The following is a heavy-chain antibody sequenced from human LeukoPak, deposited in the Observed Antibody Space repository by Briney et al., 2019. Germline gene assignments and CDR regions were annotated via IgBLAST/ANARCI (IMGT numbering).Heavy chain of an antibody. Sequence: GGSLRLSCATSGFTFDDYGMSWVRQAPGKGLEWVSGINWNGGSTGYADSVKGRFTISRDNAKNSLYLQMNSLRAEDTALYYCARKQWAYYYDSSGYPNFDYWGQGTLVTVSS. CDR1: GFTFDDYG. D-gene: IGHD3-22*01. V-gene: IGHV3-20*04. J-gene: IGHJ4*02. CDR2: INWNGGST. CDR3: ARKQWAYYYDSSGYPNFDY.